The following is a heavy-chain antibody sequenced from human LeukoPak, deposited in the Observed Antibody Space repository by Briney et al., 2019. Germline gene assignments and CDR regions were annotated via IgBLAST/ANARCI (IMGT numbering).Heavy chain of an antibody. CDR2: INHSGST. Sequence: PSETLSLTCAVYGGSFSGYYWSWIRQPPGKGLEWIGEINHSGSTNYNPSLKSRVTISVDKSKNQFSLKLRALSAADTAVYFCARQGSISAFDFWGRGTPVTVSS. D-gene: IGHD2-21*01. J-gene: IGHJ4*02. CDR1: GGSFSGYY. CDR3: ARQGSISAFDF. V-gene: IGHV4-34*01.